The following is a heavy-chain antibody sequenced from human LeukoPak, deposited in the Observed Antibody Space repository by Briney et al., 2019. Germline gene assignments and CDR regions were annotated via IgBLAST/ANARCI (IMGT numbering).Heavy chain of an antibody. CDR1: GFTFSSYE. CDR2: ISSSGSTI. Sequence: GGSLRLSCAASGFTFSSYEMNWVRQAPGKGLEWVSYISSSGSTIYYADSVKGRFTISRDNAKNSLYLQMNSLRAEDTAVYYCASEGEVDTAFDYWGQGTLVTVSS. CDR3: ASEGEVDTAFDY. V-gene: IGHV3-48*03. D-gene: IGHD5-18*01. J-gene: IGHJ4*02.